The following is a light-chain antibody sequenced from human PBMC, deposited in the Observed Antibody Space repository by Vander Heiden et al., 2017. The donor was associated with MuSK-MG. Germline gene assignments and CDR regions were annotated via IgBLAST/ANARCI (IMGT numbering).Light chain of an antibody. V-gene: IGKV3-20*01. CDR1: QRVSSNY. CDR3: QQYGTSPYT. CDR2: GAS. Sequence: EIVLTQSPGTLSLSPGERATLSCRASQRVSSNYLAWYQQKPGQAPRLLIYGASTRATGIPDRFSVSGSGTDFTLTINRLEPEDFAVYYCQQYGTSPYTFGQGTKLEIK. J-gene: IGKJ2*01.